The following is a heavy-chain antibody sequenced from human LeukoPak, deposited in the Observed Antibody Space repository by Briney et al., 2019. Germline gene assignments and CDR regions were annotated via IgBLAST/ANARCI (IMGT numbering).Heavy chain of an antibody. CDR1: GGSISSYY. Sequence: SETLSLTCTVSGGSISSYYWSWIRQPPGKGLEWIGYIYYSGSTNYNPSLKSRVTISVDTSKNQFSLKLSSVTAADTAVYYCARDRNTGTEGGRDYYGMDVWGQGTTVTVSS. V-gene: IGHV4-59*01. CDR3: ARDRNTGTEGGRDYYGMDV. D-gene: IGHD1-1*01. CDR2: IYYSGST. J-gene: IGHJ6*02.